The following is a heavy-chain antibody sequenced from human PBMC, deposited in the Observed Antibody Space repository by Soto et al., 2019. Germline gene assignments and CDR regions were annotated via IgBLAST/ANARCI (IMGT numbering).Heavy chain of an antibody. CDR1: GFTFSSYA. V-gene: IGHV3-23*01. CDR3: AKDSTEYVWGSDRPFDY. Sequence: GGSLRLSCAASGFTFSSYAMSWVRQAPGKGLEWVSAISGSGGSTYYADSVKGRFTISRDNSKNTLYLQMNSLRAEDTAVYYCAKDSTEYVWGSDRPFDYWGQGTLVTVSS. J-gene: IGHJ4*01. D-gene: IGHD3-16*02. CDR2: ISGSGGST.